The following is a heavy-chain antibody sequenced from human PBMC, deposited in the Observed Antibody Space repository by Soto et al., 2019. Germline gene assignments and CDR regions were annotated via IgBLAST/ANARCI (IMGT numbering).Heavy chain of an antibody. J-gene: IGHJ4*02. D-gene: IGHD2-21*02. CDR3: AHRHEAYCGGDCYPR. Sequence: QITLKESGPPLVKPTQTLTLTCTFSGFSLSTSGVGVGWIRQPPGKALEWLALIYWDDDKRYSPSLKGRLTITKDTSKNQVVLTMTNMDPVDTATYYCAHRHEAYCGGDCYPRWGQGTLVTVSS. CDR2: IYWDDDK. V-gene: IGHV2-5*02. CDR1: GFSLSTSGVG.